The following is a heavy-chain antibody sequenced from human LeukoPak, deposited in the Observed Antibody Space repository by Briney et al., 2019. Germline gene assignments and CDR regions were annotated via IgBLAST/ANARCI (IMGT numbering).Heavy chain of an antibody. J-gene: IGHJ6*03. CDR2: INPNSGGT. CDR3: ARGSITIFGVVVYYYYYYMDV. Sequence: GASVKVSCKASGYTFTGYYMHWVRQAPGQGLEWMGWINPNSGGTNYAQKFQGWVTMTRDTSISTAYMELSRLRSDDTAVYYCARGSITIFGVVVYYYYYYMDVWGKGTTVTVSS. D-gene: IGHD3-3*01. V-gene: IGHV1-2*04. CDR1: GYTFTGYY.